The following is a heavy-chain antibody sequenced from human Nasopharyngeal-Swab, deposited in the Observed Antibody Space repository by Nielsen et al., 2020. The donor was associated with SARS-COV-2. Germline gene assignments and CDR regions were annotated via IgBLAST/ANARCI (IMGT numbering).Heavy chain of an antibody. CDR2: IYSSGST. Sequence: GGSLRLSCAASGFTVSSNYMSWVRQAPGKGLEWVSVIYSSGSTYYADSVKGRFTISRDNSKNTLYLQMNSLRAEDTAVYYCARDSFSLGGGHYYYYMDVWGKGTTVTVSS. J-gene: IGHJ6*03. CDR1: GFTVSSNY. V-gene: IGHV3-66*01. CDR3: ARDSFSLGGGHYYYYMDV. D-gene: IGHD1-26*01.